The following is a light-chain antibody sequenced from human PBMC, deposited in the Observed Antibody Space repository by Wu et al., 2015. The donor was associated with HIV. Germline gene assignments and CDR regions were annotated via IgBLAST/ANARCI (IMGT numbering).Light chain of an antibody. J-gene: IGKJ2*01. CDR1: HIVSSSY. CDR3: QQYGSSHT. CDR2: GAS. Sequence: ETVLTQSPGTLSLSPGERATLSCRASHIVSSSYLAWFQQKPGQAPRLLIYGASTRATGIPDRFSGSGSGTDFTLTISRLEPEDFAVYYCQQYGSSHTFGQGTKLEIK. V-gene: IGKV3-20*01.